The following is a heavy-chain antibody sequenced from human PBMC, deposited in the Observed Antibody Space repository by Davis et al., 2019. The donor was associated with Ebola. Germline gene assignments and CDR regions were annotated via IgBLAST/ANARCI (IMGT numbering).Heavy chain of an antibody. CDR2: INPSGGST. CDR1: GYTFTSYY. Sequence: ASVTVSCKASGYTFTSYYMHWVRQAPGQGLAWMGIINPSGGSTSYAQKFQGRVTMTRDTSTSTVYMELTSLRSEDTTVYYCTRVPSVVAATREHYDMDAWGQGTTVTVSS. D-gene: IGHD2-15*01. V-gene: IGHV1-46*01. J-gene: IGHJ6*02. CDR3: TRVPSVVAATREHYDMDA.